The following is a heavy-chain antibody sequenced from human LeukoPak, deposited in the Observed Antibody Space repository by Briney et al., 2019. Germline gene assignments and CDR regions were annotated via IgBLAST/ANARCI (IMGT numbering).Heavy chain of an antibody. V-gene: IGHV3-73*01. J-gene: IGHJ4*02. CDR2: IRSKANSYAT. Sequence: GGSLRLSCAASGFTFSGSAMHWVRQASGKGLEWVGRIRSKANSYATAYAASVKGRFTTSRDDSYLQMNSLKTEDTAVYYCTSERYDFWSGYPNDYWGQGTLVTVSS. CDR3: TSERYDFWSGYPNDY. CDR1: GFTFSGSA. D-gene: IGHD3-3*01.